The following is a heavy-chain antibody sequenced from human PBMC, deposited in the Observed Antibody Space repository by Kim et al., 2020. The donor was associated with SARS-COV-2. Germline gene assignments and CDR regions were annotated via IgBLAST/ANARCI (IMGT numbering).Heavy chain of an antibody. CDR2: YI. V-gene: IGHV3-21*01. CDR3: ARDLGDAFDI. D-gene: IGHD7-27*01. Sequence: YISSADSVKGRFTTSRDTAKNSLYLQMTSLSAEDTAVYYCARDLGDAFDIWGQGTMVTVSS. J-gene: IGHJ3*02.